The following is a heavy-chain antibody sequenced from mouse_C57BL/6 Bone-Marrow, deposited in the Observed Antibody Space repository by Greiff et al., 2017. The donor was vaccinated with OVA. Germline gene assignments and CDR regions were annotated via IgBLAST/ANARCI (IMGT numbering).Heavy chain of an antibody. CDR1: GFSLTSYG. V-gene: IGHV2-2*01. D-gene: IGHD2-12*01. J-gene: IGHJ3*01. CDR2: IWSGGST. Sequence: VQGVESGPGLVQPSQSLSITCTVSGFSLTSYGVHWVRQSPGKGLEWLGVIWSGGSTEYKEAYISRRSISKDDYKTQIFFKMNSRQAADAAISYCAYYSDDGAWFAYWGQGTLVTVSA. CDR3: AYYSDDGAWFAY.